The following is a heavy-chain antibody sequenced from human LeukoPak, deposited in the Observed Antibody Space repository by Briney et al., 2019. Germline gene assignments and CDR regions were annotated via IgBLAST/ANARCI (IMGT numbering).Heavy chain of an antibody. J-gene: IGHJ5*02. V-gene: IGHV3-21*01. D-gene: IGHD1-1*01. CDR2: ISSSSSYI. CDR1: GFTFSSYS. CDR3: ARDLRTGTNHENWFDP. Sequence: PGGSLRLSCAASGFTFSSYSMNWVRQAPGKGLEWVSSISSSSSYIYYADSVKGRFTISRDNAKNSLYLQMNSLRAEDTAVYYCARDLRTGTNHENWFDPWGQGTLVTVSS.